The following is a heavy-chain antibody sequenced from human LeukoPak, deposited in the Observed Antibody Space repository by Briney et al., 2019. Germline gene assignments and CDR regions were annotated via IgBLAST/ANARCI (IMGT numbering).Heavy chain of an antibody. V-gene: IGHV3-23*01. Sequence: GGSLRLSCAASGFTFGSYAMSWVRQAPGKGLEWVSAISGSGGSTYYADSVKGRFTISRDNSKNTLYLQMNSLRAEDTAVYYCASPPGGYCSSTSCSGDYWGQGTLVTVSS. D-gene: IGHD2-2*01. CDR2: ISGSGGST. J-gene: IGHJ4*02. CDR1: GFTFGSYA. CDR3: ASPPGGYCSSTSCSGDY.